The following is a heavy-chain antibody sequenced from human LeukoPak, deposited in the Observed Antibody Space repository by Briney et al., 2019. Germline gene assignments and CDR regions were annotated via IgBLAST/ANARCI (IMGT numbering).Heavy chain of an antibody. V-gene: IGHV3-33*01. D-gene: IGHD4-17*01. CDR3: ARDLKDYGDYSYYYYGMDV. J-gene: IGHJ6*02. CDR2: IWYDGSNK. Sequence: GGSLRLSCAASGFTFSSYGMHWVPQAPGKGLEWVAVIWYDGSNKYYADSVKGRFTISRDNSKNTLYLQMNSLRAEDTAVYYCARDLKDYGDYSYYYYGMDVWGQGTTVTVSS. CDR1: GFTFSSYG.